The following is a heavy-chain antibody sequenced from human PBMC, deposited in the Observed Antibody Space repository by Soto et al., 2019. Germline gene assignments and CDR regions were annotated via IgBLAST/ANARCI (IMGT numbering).Heavy chain of an antibody. CDR2: IYYSGST. J-gene: IGHJ5*02. D-gene: IGHD2-15*01. CDR3: ARARIRPLVVAAKFFNWFDP. CDR1: GGSISSGGYY. V-gene: IGHV4-31*03. Sequence: QVQLQESGPGLVKPSQTLSLTCTVSGGSISSGGYYWSWIRQHPGKGLEWIGYIYYSGSTYYNPSLKSRVTISVDTSKNQFSLKLSSVTAADTAVYYCARARIRPLVVAAKFFNWFDPWGQGTLVTVSS.